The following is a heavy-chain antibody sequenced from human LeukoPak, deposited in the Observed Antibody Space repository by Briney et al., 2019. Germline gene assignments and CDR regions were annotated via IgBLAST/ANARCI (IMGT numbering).Heavy chain of an antibody. CDR1: GGSLSSGGYY. D-gene: IGHD4-17*01. CDR2: IYYSGST. J-gene: IGHJ4*02. V-gene: IGHV4-31*03. CDR3: ASSTPVTTTYSFDY. Sequence: SQTLSLTCTVSGGSLSSGGYYWSWIRQHPGTGLEWIGYIYYSGSTYYNPSLKSRVTISVDTSKNQFSLKLSSVTAADTAVYYCASSTPVTTTYSFDYWGQGTLVTVSS.